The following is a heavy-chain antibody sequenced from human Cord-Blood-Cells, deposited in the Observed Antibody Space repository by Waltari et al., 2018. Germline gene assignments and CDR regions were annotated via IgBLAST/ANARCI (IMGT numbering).Heavy chain of an antibody. CDR3: ARGTSSDY. V-gene: IGHV3-30*04. Sequence: QVQLVESGGGVVQPGRSLRLSCAASGFTFSSYATHWVRQAPGKGLEWVAVISYDGSNKYYADSVKGRFTISRDNSKNTLYLQMNSLRAEDTAVYYCARGTSSDYWGQGTLVTVSS. J-gene: IGHJ4*02. CDR1: GFTFSSYA. CDR2: ISYDGSNK.